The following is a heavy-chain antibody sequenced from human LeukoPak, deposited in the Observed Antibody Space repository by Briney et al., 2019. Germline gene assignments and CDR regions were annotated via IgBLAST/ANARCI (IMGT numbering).Heavy chain of an antibody. CDR2: ISTSSSYI. CDR3: ARRIPLRVAAAVTDAFDI. V-gene: IGHV3-21*01. D-gene: IGHD6-13*01. J-gene: IGHJ3*02. Sequence: GVTLRRSSSASRFIFDNYGMTWLRQAPGNGLEWVSSISTSSSYIYYADSVKGRFTISRDNAKNSLYLQMNSLRAEDTAVYYCARRIPLRVAAAVTDAFDIWGQGTMVTVSS. CDR1: RFIFDNYG.